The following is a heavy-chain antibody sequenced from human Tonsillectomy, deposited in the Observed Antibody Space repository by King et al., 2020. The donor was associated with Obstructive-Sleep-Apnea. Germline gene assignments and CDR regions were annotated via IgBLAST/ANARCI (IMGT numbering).Heavy chain of an antibody. J-gene: IGHJ4*02. Sequence: QLVQSGGGLVQPGMSLRLSCALSGFPFDRHAMHWVRHAPGKGLEWVSGFSLDVDGRGYADSVKGRFTVSRDYATNSVHLEMNSLREEDTAVYYCGRDASPGGLGYWGQGTLVTVSS. CDR3: GRDASPGGLGY. CDR2: FSLDVDGR. V-gene: IGHV3-9*01. CDR1: GFPFDRHA. D-gene: IGHD2-15*01.